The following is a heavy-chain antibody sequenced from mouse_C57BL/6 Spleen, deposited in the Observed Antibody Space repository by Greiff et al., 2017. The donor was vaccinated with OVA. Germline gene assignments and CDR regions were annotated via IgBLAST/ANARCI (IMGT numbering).Heavy chain of an antibody. J-gene: IGHJ3*01. D-gene: IGHD2-5*01. V-gene: IGHV1-7*01. CDR1: GYTFTSYW. Sequence: VQLQQSGAELAKPGASVKLSCKASGYTFTSYWMHWVKQRPGQGLEWIGYINPSSGYTKYNQKFKDKATLTVDKSSSTAYMQLSSLTYEDSAVYYCARTKDSNWFAYWGQGTLVTVSA. CDR3: ARTKDSNWFAY. CDR2: INPSSGYT.